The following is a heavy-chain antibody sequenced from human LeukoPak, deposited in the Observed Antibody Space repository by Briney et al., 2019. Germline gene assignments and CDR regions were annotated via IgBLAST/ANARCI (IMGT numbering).Heavy chain of an antibody. J-gene: IGHJ4*02. CDR1: GGSISSSRYY. CDR2: IYYSGST. CDR3: ARQSIAVAGTCYFDY. Sequence: SETLSLTCTVSGGSISSSRYYWGWIRQPPGKGLEWIGSIYYSGSTYYNPSLKSRVTISVDTSKNQFSLKLSSVTAADTAVYYCARQSIAVAGTCYFDYWGQGTLVNVSS. V-gene: IGHV4-39*01. D-gene: IGHD6-19*01.